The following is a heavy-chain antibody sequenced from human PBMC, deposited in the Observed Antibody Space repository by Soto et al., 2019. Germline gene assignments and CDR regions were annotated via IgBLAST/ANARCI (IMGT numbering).Heavy chain of an antibody. V-gene: IGHV4-31*03. CDR1: GVSITNSGHY. D-gene: IGHD7-27*01. J-gene: IGHJ6*04. CDR2: VDASGST. CDR3: AVGMSVDV. Sequence: QVQLQESGPGLVKPSQTLSLSCSVTGVSITNSGHYWNWVRQRPGRGLEGIVYVDASGSTYYEPSMKTRLDMSVETSTHLSPLKLSYVTDADTALDVCAVGMSVDVWRRGTTVIVSS.